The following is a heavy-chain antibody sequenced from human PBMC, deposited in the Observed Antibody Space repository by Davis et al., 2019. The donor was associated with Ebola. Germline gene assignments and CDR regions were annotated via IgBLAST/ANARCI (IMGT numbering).Heavy chain of an antibody. Sequence: GGSLRLSCAASGFTFSDYYMSWIRQAPGKGLEWVSYISSSASTIYYADSVKGRFTISRDNAKKSLYLQMNSLRAEDTAVYYCARDLRGSGSFWKSYYYYGMDVWGQGTTVTVSS. V-gene: IGHV3-11*01. CDR1: GFTFSDYY. D-gene: IGHD3-10*01. CDR3: ARDLRGSGSFWKSYYYYGMDV. J-gene: IGHJ6*02. CDR2: ISSSASTI.